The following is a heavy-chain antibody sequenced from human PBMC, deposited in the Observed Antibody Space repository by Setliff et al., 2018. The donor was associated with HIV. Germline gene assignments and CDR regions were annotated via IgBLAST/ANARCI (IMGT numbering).Heavy chain of an antibody. D-gene: IGHD3-22*01. V-gene: IGHV1-69*13. J-gene: IGHJ4*02. CDR2: IIPAFGTT. Sequence: SVKVSCKSSGGTLNSYAIIWVRQAPGQGLEWMGGIIPAFGTTNYAQKFQGRVTITADESTSTAYMELSSLRSEDTAVYYCAREYYDTSGRPPPTLRYWGQGTLVTVSS. CDR1: GGTLNSYA. CDR3: AREYYDTSGRPPPTLRY.